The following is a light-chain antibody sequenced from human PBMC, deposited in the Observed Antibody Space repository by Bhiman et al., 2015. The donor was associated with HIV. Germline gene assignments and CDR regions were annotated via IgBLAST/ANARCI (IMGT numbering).Light chain of an antibody. J-gene: IGLJ1*01. CDR2: DVS. CDR3: SSYAGHNIYV. CDR1: SSDVGGYNY. Sequence: QSALTQPASVSGSPGQSITISCTGTSSDVGGYNYVSWYQQHPGKAPKVMIYDVSQRPSGVSNRFSGSKSGNTASLTISGLQADDEADYYCSSYAGHNIYVFGTGTKVTVL. V-gene: IGLV2-14*03.